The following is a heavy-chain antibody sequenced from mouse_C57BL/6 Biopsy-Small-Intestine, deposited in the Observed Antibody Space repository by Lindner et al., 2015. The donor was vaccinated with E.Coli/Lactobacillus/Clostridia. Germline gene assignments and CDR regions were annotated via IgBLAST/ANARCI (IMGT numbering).Heavy chain of an antibody. CDR1: GFTFSDYG. CDR3: ARRSGTWYFDV. Sequence: VQLQESGGGLVKPGGSLKLSCAASGFTFSDYGMHWVRQAPEKGLEWVAYTSSGSSTIYYADTVKGRFTISRDNAKNTLFLQMTSLRSEDTAMYYCARRSGTWYFDVWGTGTTVTVSS. V-gene: IGHV5-17*01. D-gene: IGHD4-1*01. J-gene: IGHJ1*03. CDR2: TSSGSSTI.